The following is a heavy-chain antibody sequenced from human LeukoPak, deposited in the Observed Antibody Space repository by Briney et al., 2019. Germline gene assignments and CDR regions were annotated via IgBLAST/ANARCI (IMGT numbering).Heavy chain of an antibody. Sequence: QPGGSLRLSCAASGFTFSSYGMHWVRQAPGKGLEWVAVIWYDGSNKYYADSVMGRFTISRDNSKNTLYLQMNSLRAEDTAVYYCARDGCSSTSCNTFDYWGQGTLVTVSS. CDR1: GFTFSSYG. CDR2: IWYDGSNK. CDR3: ARDGCSSTSCNTFDY. V-gene: IGHV3-33*01. D-gene: IGHD2-2*02. J-gene: IGHJ4*02.